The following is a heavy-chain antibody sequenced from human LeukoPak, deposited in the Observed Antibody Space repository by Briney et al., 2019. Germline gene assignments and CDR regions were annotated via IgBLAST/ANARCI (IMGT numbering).Heavy chain of an antibody. J-gene: IGHJ3*02. D-gene: IGHD1-26*01. V-gene: IGHV3-21*01. Sequence: KTGGSLRLSCAASGFTFSIYSMNWARHAPGEGLECVSSISSTSSYIYYADSVKGQFTISRDNAKNSLYLQMNSLRAEDTAVYYCARDNRGIDNAFDIWGQGTMVAVSS. CDR1: GFTFSIYS. CDR2: ISSTSSYI. CDR3: ARDNRGIDNAFDI.